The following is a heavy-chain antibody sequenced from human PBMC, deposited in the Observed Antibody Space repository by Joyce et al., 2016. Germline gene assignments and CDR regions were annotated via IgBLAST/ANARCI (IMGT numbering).Heavy chain of an antibody. CDR2: MNSGSSSI. D-gene: IGHD1-1*01. CDR1: GLTFSDYS. Sequence: EVQLVESGGGLVQPGGSLRLSCVASGLTFSDYSMNWVRQAPGKGLEWVSYMNSGSSSIYYAYSVKGRFTISRDNAKNSLYLQMNSLGAEDTAVYYCAVRAGTYSFDCWGQGTLVTVSS. J-gene: IGHJ4*02. CDR3: AVRAGTYSFDC. V-gene: IGHV3-48*04.